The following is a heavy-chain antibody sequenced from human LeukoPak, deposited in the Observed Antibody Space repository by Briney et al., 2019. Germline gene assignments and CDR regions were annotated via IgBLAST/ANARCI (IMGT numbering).Heavy chain of an antibody. Sequence: PSETLSLTCAVYGGSFSGYYWSWIRQAPGKGLLWVSRIDNDGSGTIYADSVKGRFTISRDNGKNTLYLQMNSLRAEDTAVYYCARGLRGPDYWGQGTLVTVSS. V-gene: IGHV3-74*01. J-gene: IGHJ4*02. CDR1: GGSFSGYY. CDR3: ARGLRGPDY. CDR2: IDNDGSGT. D-gene: IGHD3-16*01.